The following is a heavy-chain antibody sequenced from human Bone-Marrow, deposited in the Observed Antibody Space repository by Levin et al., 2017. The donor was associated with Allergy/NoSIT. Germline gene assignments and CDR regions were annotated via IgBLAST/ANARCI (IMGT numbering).Heavy chain of an antibody. J-gene: IGHJ6*02. CDR1: GFTFSSYS. D-gene: IGHD3-3*01. CDR3: ARAPPVEGFLSSSPRVYYFYAMDV. CDR2: IGTSATHK. Sequence: GESLKISCGASGFTFSSYSMNWVRQPPGKGLEWVSSIGTSATHKFYADSVKGRFTISRDNAENSLYLQLNSLRPEDTAVYYCARAPPVEGFLSSSPRVYYFYAMDVWGQGTTVTVSS. V-gene: IGHV3-21*01.